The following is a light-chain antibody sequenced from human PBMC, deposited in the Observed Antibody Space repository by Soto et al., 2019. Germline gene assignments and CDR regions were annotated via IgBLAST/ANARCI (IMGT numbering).Light chain of an antibody. V-gene: IGKV1-5*01. CDR3: QQRVH. Sequence: DIQMTQSPSTLSASVGDRVTITCRASQNVFTWLAWYQHRPGKAPKLLISDASILESGVPSRFSGSGSGTDFTLTISSLEPEDFAVYYCQQRVHFGQGTRLEIK. CDR1: QNVFTW. J-gene: IGKJ5*01. CDR2: DAS.